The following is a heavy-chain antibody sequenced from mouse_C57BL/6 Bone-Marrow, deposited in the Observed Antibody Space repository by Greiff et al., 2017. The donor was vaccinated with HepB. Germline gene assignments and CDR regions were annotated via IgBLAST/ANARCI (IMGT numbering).Heavy chain of an antibody. V-gene: IGHV2-9-1*01. D-gene: IGHD1-1*01. J-gene: IGHJ4*01. Sequence: VQLVESGPGLVAPSQSLSITCTVSGFSLTSYAISWVRQPPGKGLEWLGVIWTGGGTNYNSALKSRLSISKDNSKSQVFLKMNSLQTDDTARYYCARNYPHHYYGSSYAMDYWGQGTSVTVSS. CDR3: ARNYPHHYYGSSYAMDY. CDR1: GFSLTSYA. CDR2: IWTGGGT.